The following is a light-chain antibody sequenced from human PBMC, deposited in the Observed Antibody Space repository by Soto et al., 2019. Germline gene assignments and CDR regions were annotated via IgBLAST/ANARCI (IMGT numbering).Light chain of an antibody. J-gene: IGKJ1*01. CDR2: GAS. CDR1: QSVSSN. Sequence: EIVLTQSPATLSLSPGERATLPCRASQSVSSNLAWYQQKPGQAPRLLIYGASTRATGIPARFSGSGSGTEFTLTINSLQSEDFAVYYCQQYNNWPRTFGQGTKVDIK. CDR3: QQYNNWPRT. V-gene: IGKV3-15*01.